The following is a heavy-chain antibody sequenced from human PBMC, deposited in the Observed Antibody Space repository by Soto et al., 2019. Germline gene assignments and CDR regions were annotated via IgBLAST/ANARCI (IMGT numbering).Heavy chain of an antibody. CDR1: GYTLTELS. CDR2: FDPEDGET. J-gene: IGHJ5*02. CDR3: ATGPGVGRYNWCDP. V-gene: IGHV1-24*01. Sequence: GASVKVSCKVSGYTLTELSMHWVRQAPGKGLEWMGGFDPEDGETIYAQEFQGRVTMTEDTSTDTAYMELSSLRSEDTAVYYCATGPGVGRYNWCDPWGRETLLTVS. D-gene: IGHD3-10*01.